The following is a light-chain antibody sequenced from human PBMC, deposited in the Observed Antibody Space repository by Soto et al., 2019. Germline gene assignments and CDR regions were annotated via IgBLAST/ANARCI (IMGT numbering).Light chain of an antibody. V-gene: IGLV2-23*02. J-gene: IGLJ2*01. CDR1: SSDVGSYDL. Sequence: QSVLTQPASVSGSPGQSITISCTGTSSDVGSYDLVSWYQQYPGNAPKLMIYEVSKRPSGVSDRFSGSKSGNTASLTISGLQADDEADYYCCSYATTTLFGGGTKVTVL. CDR3: CSYATTTL. CDR2: EVS.